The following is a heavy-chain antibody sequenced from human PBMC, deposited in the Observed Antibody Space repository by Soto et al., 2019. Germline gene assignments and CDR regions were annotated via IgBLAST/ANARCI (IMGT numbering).Heavy chain of an antibody. CDR1: VFTFSSYT. J-gene: IGHJ6*02. CDR2: IGTSSSYI. Sequence: PGGSLRLSCAASVFTFSSYTMNWFRQAPVMGLEWVSSIGTSSSYIYYADSVKGRFTISRDNAKSSLYLQMNSLRAEDAAVYYCARDRDSDTFFPYFYGMDVWGQGTTVTVSS. V-gene: IGHV3-21*01. D-gene: IGHD3-16*01. CDR3: ARDRDSDTFFPYFYGMDV.